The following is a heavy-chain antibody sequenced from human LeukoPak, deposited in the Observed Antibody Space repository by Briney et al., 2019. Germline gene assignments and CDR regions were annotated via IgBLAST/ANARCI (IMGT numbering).Heavy chain of an antibody. CDR1: GASVSSASY. J-gene: IGHJ5*02. V-gene: IGHV4-61*01. D-gene: IGHD1-26*01. CDR3: ARSRAFNSGAFDP. CDR2: IYNGVNT. Sequence: SETLSLTCTVSGASVSSASYWSWIRQPPGQGVAWIAHIYNGVNTNYNPSLKSRVTISVDTSKNQFSLRLNSVTAADTAVYYCARSRAFNSGAFDPWGQGSLVTVSS.